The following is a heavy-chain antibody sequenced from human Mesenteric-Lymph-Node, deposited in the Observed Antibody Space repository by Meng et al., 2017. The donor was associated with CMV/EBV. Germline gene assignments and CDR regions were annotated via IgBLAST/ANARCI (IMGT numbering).Heavy chain of an antibody. CDR3: ARAGASNGGAFDI. CDR1: GFTFSGYW. V-gene: IGHV3-23*01. CDR2: ISTSGGTT. Sequence: GESLKISCAASGFTFSGYWMNWVRQAPGKGLEWASAISTSGGTTTYADSVKGRFTISRDNSKNTLYLQMNSLRADDTAVYYCARAGASNGGAFDIWGQGTMVTVSS. J-gene: IGHJ3*02. D-gene: IGHD2-8*01.